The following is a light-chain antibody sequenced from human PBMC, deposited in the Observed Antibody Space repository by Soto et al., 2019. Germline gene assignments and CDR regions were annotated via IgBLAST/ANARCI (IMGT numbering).Light chain of an antibody. J-gene: IGKJ4*01. CDR2: GAS. CDR1: QSVSSN. Sequence: EIVKISSLAVLSKKKGERATLSCRASQSVSSNVAWYQQKPGQAPRLLIYGASTRATGIPARFSGSGSGTEFTLTISSLQSEDFAVYYCQQDNNWPPRLTFGGGTNVDIK. CDR3: QQDNNWPPRLT. V-gene: IGKV3-15*01.